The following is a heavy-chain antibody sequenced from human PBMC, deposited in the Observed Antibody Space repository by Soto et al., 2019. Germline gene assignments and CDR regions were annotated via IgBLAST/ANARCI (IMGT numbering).Heavy chain of an antibody. CDR2: IAYDGNEK. D-gene: IGHD1-26*01. CDR1: GFTFKTHA. Sequence: QVQLVESGGGVVQPGTSLSLSCAASGFTFKTHAMHWVRQAPGKGLEWMAVIAYDGNEKFYADSVKGRFTISRDNSKNALYLKINTLRNEDTAVYYCGKDVGDYVPYYYGVDVWGQGTTVTVSS. J-gene: IGHJ6*02. CDR3: GKDVGDYVPYYYGVDV. V-gene: IGHV3-30*18.